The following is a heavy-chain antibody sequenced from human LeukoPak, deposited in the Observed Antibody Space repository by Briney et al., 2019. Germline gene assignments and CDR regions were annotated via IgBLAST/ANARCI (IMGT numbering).Heavy chain of an antibody. CDR1: GYTFTSYG. CDR3: ARSSMFYYGSGSAYNWFDP. D-gene: IGHD3-10*01. V-gene: IGHV1-18*01. J-gene: IGHJ5*02. Sequence: ASVKVSCTASGYTFTSYGISWVRQAPGQGLEWMGWISAYNGNTNYAQKLQGRVTMTTDTSTSTAYMELRSLRSDDTAVYYCARSSMFYYGSGSAYNWFDPWGQGTLVTVSS. CDR2: ISAYNGNT.